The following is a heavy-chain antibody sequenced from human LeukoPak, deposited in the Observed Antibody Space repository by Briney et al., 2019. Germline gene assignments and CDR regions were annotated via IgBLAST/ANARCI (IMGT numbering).Heavy chain of an antibody. CDR3: ARWSPGERDY. V-gene: IGHV4-59*08. Sequence: PSETLSLTCTISSASVSSYYWSWIRQPPGKGLEWIGYIYHSGSTNYNPSLKSRVTISLDTSKNLFSLKLSSVTAADTAVYYCARWSPGERDYWGQGTLVTVSS. CDR1: SASVSSYY. J-gene: IGHJ4*02. CDR2: IYHSGST. D-gene: IGHD3-16*01.